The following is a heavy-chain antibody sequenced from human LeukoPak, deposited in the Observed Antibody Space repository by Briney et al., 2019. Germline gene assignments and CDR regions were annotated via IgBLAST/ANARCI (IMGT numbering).Heavy chain of an antibody. CDR3: AGVLAAAGTNFLYYYYYMDV. CDR2: ISSSGSTI. V-gene: IGHV3-48*03. D-gene: IGHD6-13*01. J-gene: IGHJ6*03. CDR1: GFTFSSYE. Sequence: GGSLRLSCAASGFTFSSYEMNWVRQAPGKGLEWVSYISSSGSTIYYADSVKGRFTISRDNAKNSLYLQMNSLRAEDTAVYYCAGVLAAAGTNFLYYYYYMDVWGKGTTVTISS.